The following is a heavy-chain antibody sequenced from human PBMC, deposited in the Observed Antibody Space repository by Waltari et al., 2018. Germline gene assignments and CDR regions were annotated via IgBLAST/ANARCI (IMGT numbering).Heavy chain of an antibody. CDR2: IIPIFGTA. D-gene: IGHD3-22*01. CDR1: GGTFSSYA. V-gene: IGHV1-69*05. CDR3: ARRYYDSSGYYYSADWYFDL. Sequence: QVQLVQSGAEVKKPGSSVKVSCKASGGTFSSYAISWVRQAPGQGLEWMGWIIPIFGTANYAQKFQGRVTITTDESTSTAYMELSSLRSEDTAVYYCARRYYDSSGYYYSADWYFDLWGRGTLVTVSS. J-gene: IGHJ2*01.